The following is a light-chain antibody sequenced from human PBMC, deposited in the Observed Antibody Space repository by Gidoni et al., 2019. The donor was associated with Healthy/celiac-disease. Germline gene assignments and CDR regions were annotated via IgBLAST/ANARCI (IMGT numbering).Light chain of an antibody. CDR1: SSDVGGYNY. V-gene: IGLV2-14*01. CDR3: SSYTSSSTL. CDR2: EVS. J-gene: IGLJ2*01. Sequence: QSALTQPASVSGSPGQSITISCTGTSSDVGGYNYVSWYQLHPGKAPKLMIYEVSNRPSGVSNRFSGSKSGNTASLTISGLQAEDEADYYCSSYTSSSTLFGGGTKLTVL.